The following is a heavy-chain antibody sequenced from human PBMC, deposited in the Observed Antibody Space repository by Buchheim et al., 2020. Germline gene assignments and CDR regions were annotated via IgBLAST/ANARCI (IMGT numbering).Heavy chain of an antibody. V-gene: IGHV3-30-3*01. CDR1: GFTFSSYA. Sequence: QVQLVESGGGVVQPGRSLRLSCAPSGFTFSSYAMHWARQAPGKGLEWVAVISYDGSNKYYADSVKGRFTISRENSKNTLYLQMNSLRAEDTAVYYCARDTLTSYYYYGMDVWGQGTT. CDR2: ISYDGSNK. J-gene: IGHJ6*02. CDR3: ARDTLTSYYYYGMDV. D-gene: IGHD4/OR15-4a*01.